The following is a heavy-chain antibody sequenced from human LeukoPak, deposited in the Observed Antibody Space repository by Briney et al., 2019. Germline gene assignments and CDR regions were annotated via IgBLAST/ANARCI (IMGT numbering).Heavy chain of an antibody. J-gene: IGHJ4*02. CDR2: ISGSGGNT. Sequence: GGSLRLSCAASGFTFSNYAMSWVRQAPGEGLEWVSAISGSGGNTYYADSVNGRFTISRDNSQNPFFLQMNSLRADDTAIYYCAKCLTSTGNCYFDYWGQGTLVTVSS. V-gene: IGHV3-23*01. CDR1: GFTFSNYA. D-gene: IGHD4-23*01. CDR3: AKCLTSTGNCYFDY.